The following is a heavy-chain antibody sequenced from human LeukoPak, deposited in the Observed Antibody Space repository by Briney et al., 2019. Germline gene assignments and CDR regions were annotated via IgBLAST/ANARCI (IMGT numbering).Heavy chain of an antibody. V-gene: IGHV1-69*04. CDR2: IIPIFGIA. J-gene: IGHJ5*02. D-gene: IGHD4-11*01. CDR3: AREVVTTNRNWFDP. CDR1: GGTFSSYA. Sequence: ASVKVSCKASGGTFSSYAISWVRQAPGQGLVWMGRIIPIFGIAHYAQKFQGRVTITADKSTSTAYMELSSLRSEDTAVYYCAREVVTTNRNWFDPWGQGTLVTVSS.